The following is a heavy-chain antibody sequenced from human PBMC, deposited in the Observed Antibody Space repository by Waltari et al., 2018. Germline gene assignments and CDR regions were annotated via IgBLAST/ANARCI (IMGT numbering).Heavy chain of an antibody. J-gene: IGHJ4*02. Sequence: QVQLVQSGAEVKKPGASVKVSCKASGYTFTGYYMHWVRQAPGQGLEWMGRINPNSGCTNYAQKFQGRVTMTRDTSISTAYMELSRLRSDDTAVYYCASREEAYYYDSSGTSDYWGQGTLVTVSS. CDR3: ASREEAYYYDSSGTSDY. D-gene: IGHD3-22*01. CDR2: INPNSGCT. V-gene: IGHV1-2*06. CDR1: GYTFTGYY.